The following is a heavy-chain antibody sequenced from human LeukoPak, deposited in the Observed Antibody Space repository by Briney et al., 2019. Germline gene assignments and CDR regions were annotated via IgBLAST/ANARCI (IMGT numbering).Heavy chain of an antibody. Sequence: PSETLSLTCTVSGGSVSSGSYYWSWIRQSPGKGLEWIGYIYYSGSTNYNPSLKSRVTISVDTSKNQFSLKLSSVTAADTAVYYCARVVVAAAGVYYFDYWGQGTLVTVSS. V-gene: IGHV4-61*01. CDR2: IYYSGST. D-gene: IGHD6-13*01. CDR1: GGSVSSGSYY. CDR3: ARVVVAAAGVYYFDY. J-gene: IGHJ4*02.